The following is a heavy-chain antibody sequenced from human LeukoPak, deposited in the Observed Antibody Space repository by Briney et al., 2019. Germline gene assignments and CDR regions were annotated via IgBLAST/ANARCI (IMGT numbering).Heavy chain of an antibody. CDR1: GGSISSFY. CDR3: ARQQQLVFNFQRYGWFDP. Sequence: SETLSLTCTVSGGSISSFYWSWIRQPPGNGLEWIGYIYYTGNTYYNPSLKSRVSISVDTSKNQFSLKLASVTAADTAVYYCARQQQLVFNFQRYGWFDPWGQGTLATVSS. V-gene: IGHV4-59*01. J-gene: IGHJ5*02. D-gene: IGHD6-13*01. CDR2: IYYTGNT.